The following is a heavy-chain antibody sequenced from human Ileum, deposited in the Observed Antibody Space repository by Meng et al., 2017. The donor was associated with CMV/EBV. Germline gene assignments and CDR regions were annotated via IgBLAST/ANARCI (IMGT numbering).Heavy chain of an antibody. CDR1: GGSISISSYY. J-gene: IGHJ4*02. D-gene: IGHD6-19*01. CDR3: AREPSIAVAGTGGYFDY. V-gene: IGHV4-39*07. CDR2: IYYSGST. Sequence: QVPPQESGPGLVKPSETPSLTCTVSGGSISISSYYWGWIRQPPGKGLEWIGSIYYSGSTYYNPSLKSRVTISVDTSKNQFSLKLSSVTAADTAVYYCAREPSIAVAGTGGYFDYWGQGTLVTVSS.